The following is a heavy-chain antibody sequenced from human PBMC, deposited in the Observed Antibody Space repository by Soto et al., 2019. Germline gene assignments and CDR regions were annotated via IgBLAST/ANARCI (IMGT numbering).Heavy chain of an antibody. J-gene: IGHJ4*02. CDR1: GGTFSSYA. Sequence: SVKVSCKASGGTFSSYAISWVRQAPGQGLEWMGGIIPIFGTANYAQKFQGRVTITADESTSAAYMELSSLRSEDTAVYYCARGRYYYDSSGFDYWGQGTLVTAPQ. V-gene: IGHV1-69*13. CDR3: ARGRYYYDSSGFDY. CDR2: IIPIFGTA. D-gene: IGHD3-22*01.